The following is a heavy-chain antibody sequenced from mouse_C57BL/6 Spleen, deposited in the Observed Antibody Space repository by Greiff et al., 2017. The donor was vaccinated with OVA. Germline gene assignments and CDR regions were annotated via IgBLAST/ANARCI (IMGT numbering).Heavy chain of an antibody. V-gene: IGHV1-82*01. CDR1: GYAFSSSW. CDR3: ATGFDY. Sequence: VQLQESGPELVKPGASVKISCKASGYAFSSSWMNWVKQRPGKGLEWIGRIYPGDGDTNYNGKFKGKATLTADKSSSTAYMQLSSLTSEDSAVYFCATGFDYWGQGTTLTVSS. CDR2: IYPGDGDT. J-gene: IGHJ2*01.